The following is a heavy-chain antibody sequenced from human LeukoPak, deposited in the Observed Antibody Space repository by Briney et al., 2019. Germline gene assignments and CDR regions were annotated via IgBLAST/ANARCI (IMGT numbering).Heavy chain of an antibody. Sequence: SETLSLTCTVSGGSISSGSYSWSWIRQPAGKGLEWIGRIYTSGSTNYNPSLKSRVTISVDTSKNQFSLKLSSVTAADTAVYYCAREGSYYDSSGYYRDAFDIWGQGTMVTVSS. CDR1: GGSISSGSYS. CDR3: AREGSYYDSSGYYRDAFDI. CDR2: IYTSGST. D-gene: IGHD3-22*01. J-gene: IGHJ3*02. V-gene: IGHV4-61*02.